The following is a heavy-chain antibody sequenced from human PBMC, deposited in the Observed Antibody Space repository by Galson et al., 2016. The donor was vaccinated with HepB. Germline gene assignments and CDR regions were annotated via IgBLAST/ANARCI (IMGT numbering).Heavy chain of an antibody. CDR1: GGTFNRNT. CDR2: IITFFDTR. J-gene: IGHJ6*02. D-gene: IGHD2-21*02. Sequence: SVKVSCKASGGTFNRNTVSWVRQAPGQGLEWVGGIITFFDTRNYAQRFQGRVTITADESTGTAYMELSGLRFEDTAVYFCALMRCGEDCVDNNYYYGMDVWGQGTTVTVSS. V-gene: IGHV1-69*13. CDR3: ALMRCGEDCVDNNYYYGMDV.